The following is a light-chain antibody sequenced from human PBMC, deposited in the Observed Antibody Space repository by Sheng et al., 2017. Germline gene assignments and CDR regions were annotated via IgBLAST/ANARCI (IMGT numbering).Light chain of an antibody. J-gene: IGKJ1*01. V-gene: IGKV1-27*01. Sequence: DIQMTQSPYSLSASVGDRVTITCRASQGIGTYLAWYQQKPGKVPKLLIHAASTLQSGVPSRFSGSGSGTEFTLTISSLQPDDFATYYCQQYNSYSPWTFGQGTKVEIK. CDR2: AAS. CDR3: QQYNSYSPWT. CDR1: QGIGTY.